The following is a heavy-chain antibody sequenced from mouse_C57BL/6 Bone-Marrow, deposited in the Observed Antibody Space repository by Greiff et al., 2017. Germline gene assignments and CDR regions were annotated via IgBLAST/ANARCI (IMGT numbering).Heavy chain of an antibody. D-gene: IGHD1-1*01. V-gene: IGHV1-72*01. Sequence: QVQLQHPGAELVKPGASVKLSCKASGYTFTSYWMHWVKQRPGRGLEWIGRIDPNSGGTKYNEKFKSKATLTVDKPSSTAYMQLSSLTSEDSAVYYCARWEFITTVAPFAYWGQGTTLTVSS. J-gene: IGHJ2*01. CDR3: ARWEFITTVAPFAY. CDR2: IDPNSGGT. CDR1: GYTFTSYW.